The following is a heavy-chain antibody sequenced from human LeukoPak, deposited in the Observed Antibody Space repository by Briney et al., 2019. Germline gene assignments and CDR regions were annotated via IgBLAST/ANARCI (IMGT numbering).Heavy chain of an antibody. J-gene: IGHJ4*02. V-gene: IGHV3-23*01. CDR3: AKGGYDSSGIPIDY. D-gene: IGHD3-22*01. CDR2: ISGSGGST. CDR1: GFTFSSYG. Sequence: GRSLRLSCAASGFTFSSYGMHWVRQAPGKGLEWVSAISGSGGSTYYADSVKGRFTISRDNSKNTLYLQMNSLRAEDTAVYYCAKGGYDSSGIPIDYWGQGPWSPSPQ.